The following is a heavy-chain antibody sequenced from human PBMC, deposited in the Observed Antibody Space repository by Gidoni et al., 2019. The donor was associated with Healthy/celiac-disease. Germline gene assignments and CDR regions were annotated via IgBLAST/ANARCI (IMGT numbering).Heavy chain of an antibody. D-gene: IGHD3-22*01. CDR1: GFTFSSYS. V-gene: IGHV3-21*01. J-gene: IGHJ4*02. CDR3: ARRFYDSSGYYADFDY. CDR2: ISSSSSYI. Sequence: EVQLVESGGGLVKPGGSLRLSCAASGFTFSSYSMNWVRQAPGKGLEWVSSISSSSSYIYYADSVKGRFTISRDNAKNSLYLQMNSLRAEDTAVYYCARRFYDSSGYYADFDYWGQGTLVTVSS.